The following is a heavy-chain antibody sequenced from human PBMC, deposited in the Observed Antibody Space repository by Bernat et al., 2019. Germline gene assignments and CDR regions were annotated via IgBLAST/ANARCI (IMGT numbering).Heavy chain of an antibody. Sequence: QVQLVESGGGVVQPGRSLRLSCVASGFTFSNYGMHWVRQAPGKGLEWVAVISYDGSNKYYADSVKGRFTISRDNSKNTLYLQMNSLRAEDTAVYYCARDTAMVRGVGNAFDIWGQGTMVTVSS. CDR2: ISYDGSNK. CDR3: ARDTAMVRGVGNAFDI. V-gene: IGHV3-30*03. J-gene: IGHJ3*02. D-gene: IGHD3-10*01. CDR1: GFTFSNYG.